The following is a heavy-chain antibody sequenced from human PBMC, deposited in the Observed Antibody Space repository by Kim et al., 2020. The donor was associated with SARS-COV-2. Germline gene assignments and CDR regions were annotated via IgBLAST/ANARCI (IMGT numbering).Heavy chain of an antibody. J-gene: IGHJ4*02. CDR3: ARDKYCSSGGCYGNFDS. V-gene: IGHV3-53*01. D-gene: IGHD2-15*01. CDR2: IFDSGST. Sequence: GGSLRLSCAVSGLSVSSNYMSWVRQAPGKGLEWVSVIFDSGSTYYADSVKGRFTISRDNSENTLYLHMSSLRAEDTAVYYCARDKYCSSGGCYGNFDSWGQGTLVAVSS. CDR1: GLSVSSNY.